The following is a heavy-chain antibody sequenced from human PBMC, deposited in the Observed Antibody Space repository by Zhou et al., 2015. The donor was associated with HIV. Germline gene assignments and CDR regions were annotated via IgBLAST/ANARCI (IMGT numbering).Heavy chain of an antibody. J-gene: IGHJ4*02. D-gene: IGHD4-17*01. Sequence: QVQLVQSGAEVKKPGSSVKVSCKASGGTFSSYTISWVRQAPGQGLEWMGRIIPILGIANYAQKFQGRVTITADKSTSTAYMELSSLRSEDTAVYYCASGGPREYGDYEVYWGQGTLVTVSS. CDR2: IIPILGIA. CDR1: GGTFSSYT. V-gene: IGHV1-69*02. CDR3: ASGGPREYGDYEVY.